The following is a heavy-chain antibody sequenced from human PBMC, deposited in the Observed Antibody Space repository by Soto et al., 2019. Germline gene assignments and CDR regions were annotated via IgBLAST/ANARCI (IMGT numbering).Heavy chain of an antibody. Sequence: EVQLVESGGGLVQPGESLRLSCVASGFTFSYYWMHWVRQGPGKGLVWVSRIHSDGSSTTYADSVKGRFTISRDNAKNTLYLQMNSLRAEDTAVYYCARGDRGVFDIWGQGTVVTVSS. CDR2: IHSDGSST. D-gene: IGHD1-26*01. CDR3: ARGDRGVFDI. V-gene: IGHV3-74*01. J-gene: IGHJ3*02. CDR1: GFTFSYYW.